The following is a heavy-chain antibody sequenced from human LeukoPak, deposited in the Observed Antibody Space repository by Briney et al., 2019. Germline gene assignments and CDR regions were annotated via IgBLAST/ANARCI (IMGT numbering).Heavy chain of an antibody. Sequence: SETLSLTCTVSGGSISSSSYYWGWIRQPPGKGLEWIGSIYYSGSTYYNPSLKSRVTISVDTSKNQFSLKLSSVTAADTAVYYCAGEILWFGEFIDAFDIWGQGTMATVSS. V-gene: IGHV4-39*07. D-gene: IGHD3-10*01. CDR2: IYYSGST. CDR3: AGEILWFGEFIDAFDI. J-gene: IGHJ3*02. CDR1: GGSISSSSYY.